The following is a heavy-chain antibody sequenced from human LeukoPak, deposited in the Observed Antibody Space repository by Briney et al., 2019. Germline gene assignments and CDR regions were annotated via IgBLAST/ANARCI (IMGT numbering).Heavy chain of an antibody. D-gene: IGHD1-26*01. CDR1: GGSISSFY. V-gene: IGHV4-59*01. CDR2: IYYSGST. J-gene: IGHJ4*02. Sequence: SETLSLTCTVSGGSISSFYWSWIRQPPGQGLKWIGYIYYSGSTSYNPSLKSRVTISVDTSKNQFSLKLSSVTAADTAVYYCARSGSTAFEYWGQGTLVTVSS. CDR3: ARSGSTAFEY.